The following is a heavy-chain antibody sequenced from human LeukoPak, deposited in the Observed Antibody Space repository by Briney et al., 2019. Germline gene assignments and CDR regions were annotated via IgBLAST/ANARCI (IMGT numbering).Heavy chain of an antibody. J-gene: IGHJ4*02. Sequence: PSETLSLTCTVSGGSISSSSYSWGWIRQPPGQGLEWIGSIYYSGSTYYNPSLKSRVTISVDTSKNRFSLKLSSVTAADTAVYYCAGYCSSTSCSSVDYWGQGTLVTVSS. CDR3: AGYCSSTSCSSVDY. D-gene: IGHD2-2*01. CDR1: GGSISSSSYS. CDR2: IYYSGST. V-gene: IGHV4-39*01.